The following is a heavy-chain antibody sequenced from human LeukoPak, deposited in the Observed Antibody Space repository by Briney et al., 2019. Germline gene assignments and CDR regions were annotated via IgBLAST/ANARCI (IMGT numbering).Heavy chain of an antibody. CDR3: ARRSRPRDGYNYFYAY. J-gene: IGHJ1*01. V-gene: IGHV5-51*01. D-gene: IGHD5-24*01. CDR2: FHPGDSDA. CDR1: GYSFTDYW. Sequence: KVGESLKISCKTSGYSFTDYWIAWVRQMPGKGLEWMGIFHPGDSDARYSPSLQGQVTFSGDKSISTAYLQWSSLKASDTAMYYCARRSRPRDGYNYFYAYWGQGPLVPASS.